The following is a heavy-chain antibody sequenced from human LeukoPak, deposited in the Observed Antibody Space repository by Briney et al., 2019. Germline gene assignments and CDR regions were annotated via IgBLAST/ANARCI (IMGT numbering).Heavy chain of an antibody. Sequence: PSQTLSLTCTVSGGSISSGSYYWSWIRQPAGKGLEWIGRIYTSGSTNYNPSLKSRATISVDTSKNQFSLKLSSVTAADTAVYYCARAARPGGASAPNYYYYYYMDVWGKGTTVTVSS. CDR1: GGSISSGSYY. CDR2: IYTSGST. V-gene: IGHV4-61*02. CDR3: ARAARPGGASAPNYYYYYYMDV. J-gene: IGHJ6*03. D-gene: IGHD3-16*01.